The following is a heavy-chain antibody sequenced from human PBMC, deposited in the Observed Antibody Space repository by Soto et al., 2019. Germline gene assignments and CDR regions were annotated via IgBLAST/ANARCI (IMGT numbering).Heavy chain of an antibody. D-gene: IGHD3-16*01. V-gene: IGHV1-46*01. CDR2: INPSGGST. CDR1: GYTFTSYY. J-gene: IGHJ3*02. CDR3: ARVYGAAPDAFDI. Sequence: ASVKVSCKASGYTFTSYYMHWVRPAPGQGLEWMGIINPSGGSTSYAQKFQGRVTMTRDTSTSTVYMELSSLRSEDTAVYYCARVYGAAPDAFDIWGQGTMVTVSS.